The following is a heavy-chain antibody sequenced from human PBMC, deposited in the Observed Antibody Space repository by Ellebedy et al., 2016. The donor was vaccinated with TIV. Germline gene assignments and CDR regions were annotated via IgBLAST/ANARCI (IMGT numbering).Heavy chain of an antibody. CDR1: RFTFSSYA. CDR2: ISGAGGST. V-gene: IGHV3-23*01. D-gene: IGHD3-3*01. J-gene: IGHJ4*02. Sequence: GESLKISCAASRFTFSSYAMSWVRQAPGKGLEWVSAISGAGGSTYYADSVKGRFTISRDNSKNTLYLQMNSLRAEDTAVYYCAKDPDPSFYDFWNTYAPPAHWGQGTLVTVSS. CDR3: AKDPDPSFYDFWNTYAPPAH.